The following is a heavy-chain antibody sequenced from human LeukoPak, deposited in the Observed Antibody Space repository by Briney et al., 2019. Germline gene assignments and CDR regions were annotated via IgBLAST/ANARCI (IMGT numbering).Heavy chain of an antibody. D-gene: IGHD3-9*01. CDR1: GSTFSSYS. J-gene: IGHJ4*02. CDR3: ATLTGYYNVAVDY. CDR2: ISSSSSYI. Sequence: GGSLRLSCAASGSTFSSYSMNWVRQAPGKGLEWVSSISSSSSYIYYADSVKGRFTISRDNAKNSLYLQMNSLRAEDTAVYYCATLTGYYNVAVDYWGQGTLVTVSS. V-gene: IGHV3-21*01.